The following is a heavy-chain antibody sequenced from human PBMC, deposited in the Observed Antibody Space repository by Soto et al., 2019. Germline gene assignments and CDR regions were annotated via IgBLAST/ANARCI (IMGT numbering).Heavy chain of an antibody. Sequence: QVQLEESGGGVVQPGRSLRLSCAASGFNFSNYNMHWVRQVPGKGLEWVALILHDGSNEYYADSVKGRFNISRDNSKNKLYPQKKSLRAEDKAVYYCAKSRDGYSFYFYYGMDVWGQGTTVTVSS. J-gene: IGHJ6*02. CDR1: GFNFSNYN. V-gene: IGHV3-30*18. CDR2: ILHDGSNE. D-gene: IGHD4-4*01. CDR3: AKSRDGYSFYFYYGMDV.